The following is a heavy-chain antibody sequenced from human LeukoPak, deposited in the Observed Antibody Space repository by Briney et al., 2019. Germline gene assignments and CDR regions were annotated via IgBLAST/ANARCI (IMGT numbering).Heavy chain of an antibody. CDR2: INHSGST. D-gene: IGHD3-3*01. CDR3: ASRKEWVITKLFQH. CDR1: GGSFSGYY. Sequence: SETLSLTCAVYGGSFSGYYWSWIRQPPGRGLEWIGEINHSGSTNYNPSLKSRVTISVDTSKNQFSLKLSSVTAADTAVYYCASRKEWVITKLFQHWGQGTLVTVSS. V-gene: IGHV4-34*01. J-gene: IGHJ1*01.